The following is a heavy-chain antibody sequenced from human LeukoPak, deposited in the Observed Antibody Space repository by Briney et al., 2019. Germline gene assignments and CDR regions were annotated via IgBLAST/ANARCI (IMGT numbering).Heavy chain of an antibody. CDR3: ARTSGYSHDAFDI. J-gene: IGHJ3*02. D-gene: IGHD3-22*01. CDR2: INHSGST. V-gene: IGHV4-34*01. CDR1: GGSFSGYY. Sequence: SETLSLTCAVYGGSFSGYYWSWIRQPPGKGLEWIGEINHSGSTNYNPSLKSRVTISVDTSKNQFSLKLSSVAAADTAVYYCARTSGYSHDAFDIWGQGTMVTVSS.